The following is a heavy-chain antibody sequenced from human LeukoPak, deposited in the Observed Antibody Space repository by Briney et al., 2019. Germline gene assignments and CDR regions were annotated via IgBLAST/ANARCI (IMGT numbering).Heavy chain of an antibody. Sequence: GGSLRLSCAASGFTFSSYSMNWVRQAPGKGLEWVSYISRSSSTIYYADSVKGRFTISRDNAKNSLYLQMSSLSAEDTAVYYCTTTVTYSNYDSSWFDPWGQGTLVTVSS. D-gene: IGHD4-11*01. CDR1: GFTFSSYS. V-gene: IGHV3-48*01. J-gene: IGHJ5*02. CDR3: TTTVTYSNYDSSWFDP. CDR2: ISRSSSTI.